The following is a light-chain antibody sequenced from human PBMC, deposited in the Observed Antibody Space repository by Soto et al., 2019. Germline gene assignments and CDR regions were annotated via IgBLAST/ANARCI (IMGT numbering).Light chain of an antibody. CDR3: QQRRDWPPLT. V-gene: IGKV3-11*01. J-gene: IGKJ4*01. CDR2: DAS. Sequence: EVVLTQSPVTLALSPGERATLSCRASQNVDIYVAWYQQRPGQAPRLLIYDASNRATGIPARFSGSGSGTDFTLTLSRLEPEDFAGYYCQQRRDWPPLTFGGGTKVEIK. CDR1: QNVDIY.